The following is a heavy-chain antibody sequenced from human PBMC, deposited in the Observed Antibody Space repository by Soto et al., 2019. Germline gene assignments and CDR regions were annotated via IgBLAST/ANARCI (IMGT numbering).Heavy chain of an antibody. J-gene: IGHJ4*02. CDR2: ISGSGGST. V-gene: IGHV3-23*01. Sequence: HPGGSLRLSCAASGFTFSSYAMSWVRQAPGKGLEWVSAISGSGGSTYYADSVKGRFTISRDNSKNTLYLQMNSLRAEDTAVYYCAKDLRIGVAVAGRPRDYWGQGTLVTVLL. CDR1: GFTFSSYA. CDR3: AKDLRIGVAVAGRPRDY. D-gene: IGHD6-19*01.